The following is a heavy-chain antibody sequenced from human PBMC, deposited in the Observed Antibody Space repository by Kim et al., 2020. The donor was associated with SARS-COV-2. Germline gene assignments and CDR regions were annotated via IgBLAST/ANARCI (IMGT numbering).Heavy chain of an antibody. CDR2: ISSSRSYI. CDR1: GFTFSSYS. Sequence: GGSLRLSCAASGFTFSSYSMHWVRQAPGKGLEWVASISSSRSYIYYADSVKGRFSISRDNAKNSLYLQMNSLRAEDTAVYFCARSEILPSSWYVGKFDYWGQGTLVTVSS. J-gene: IGHJ4*02. V-gene: IGHV3-21*01. CDR3: ARSEILPSSWYVGKFDY. D-gene: IGHD6-13*01.